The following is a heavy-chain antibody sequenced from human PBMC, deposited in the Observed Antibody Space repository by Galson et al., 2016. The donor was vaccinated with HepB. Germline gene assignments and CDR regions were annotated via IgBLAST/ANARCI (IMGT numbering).Heavy chain of an antibody. Sequence: SLRLSCAASGFTFSSYGMHWVRQALGKGLEWVAGIWYDGSNKYYADPVKGRFTISRDKSKNTLYLQMNGLRAEDPAVYYCARDEFYGSSAYYSNWFDPWGQGTLVTVSS. CDR3: ARDEFYGSSAYYSNWFDP. V-gene: IGHV3-33*01. CDR2: IWYDGSNK. J-gene: IGHJ5*02. CDR1: GFTFSSYG. D-gene: IGHD3-22*01.